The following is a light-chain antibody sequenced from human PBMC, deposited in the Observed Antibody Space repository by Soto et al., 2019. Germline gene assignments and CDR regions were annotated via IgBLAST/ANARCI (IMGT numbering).Light chain of an antibody. CDR3: QQHSHWPPWT. V-gene: IGKV3-11*01. CDR1: QNVRAF. Sequence: EVVLTQSPATLSLSPGERATLSCRASQNVRAFLDWYPQKPGQAPRLLIYAASNRATGIPDRFSGSGSGTDFTLTISSLEPEDFAVYYCQQHSHWPPWTFGQGTKVDTK. J-gene: IGKJ1*01. CDR2: AAS.